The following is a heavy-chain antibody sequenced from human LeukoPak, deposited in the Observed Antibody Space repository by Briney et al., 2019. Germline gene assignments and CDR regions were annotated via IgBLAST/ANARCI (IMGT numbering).Heavy chain of an antibody. D-gene: IGHD3-22*01. CDR2: IYPDGRV. CDR1: SGSMTDSC. Sequence: SETLSLTCSVSSGSMTDSCWSWFRQAPGKGFEWLGFIYPDGRVEYSPSLRSRVTFSVATSKLEATVRLSSVTASDTAVYYCTREGYDRSGYFLDFWGQGTLVTVSS. J-gene: IGHJ4*02. CDR3: TREGYDRSGYFLDF. V-gene: IGHV4-59*12.